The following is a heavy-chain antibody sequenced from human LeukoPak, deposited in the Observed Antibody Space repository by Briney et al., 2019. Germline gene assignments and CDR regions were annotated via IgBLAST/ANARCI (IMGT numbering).Heavy chain of an antibody. J-gene: IGHJ4*02. CDR2: IWYDGSNK. Sequence: GGPLRLSCAASGFTFSSYGMHWVRQAPGKGLEWVAVIWYDGSNKYYADSVKGRFTISRDNSKNTLDVQMNSLRAEDTAVYYCARDPYYYGSGIWGYFDYWGQGTLVTVSS. V-gene: IGHV3-33*01. CDR1: GFTFSSYG. D-gene: IGHD3-10*01. CDR3: ARDPYYYGSGIWGYFDY.